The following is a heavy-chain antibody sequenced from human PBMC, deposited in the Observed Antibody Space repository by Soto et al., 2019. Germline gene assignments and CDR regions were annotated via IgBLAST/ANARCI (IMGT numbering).Heavy chain of an antibody. CDR3: ANRGPGAFDI. V-gene: IGHV3-30*18. Sequence: QVQLVESGGGVVQPGRSLRLSCAASGFTFSSYGMHWVRQAPGKGLEWVAVISYDGSNKYYADSVKGRFTISRDNSKNTLYPQMNSLRAEDTAVYYCANRGPGAFDIWGQGTMVTVSS. CDR1: GFTFSSYG. D-gene: IGHD1-1*01. J-gene: IGHJ3*02. CDR2: ISYDGSNK.